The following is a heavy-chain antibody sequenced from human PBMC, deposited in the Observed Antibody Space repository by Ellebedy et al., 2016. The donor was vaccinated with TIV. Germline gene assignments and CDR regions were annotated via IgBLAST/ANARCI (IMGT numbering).Heavy chain of an antibody. CDR1: GGSISSSTYY. V-gene: IGHV4-39*01. Sequence: SETLSLXCTVAGGSISSSTYYWVWIRQPPGKGLEWIGSVFYSGSTYYNPSLKSRVTISVDTSKNQFSLKLSSVTAADTAVYYCARPRGYSGSYVSPFDYWGQGTLVTVSS. J-gene: IGHJ4*02. D-gene: IGHD1-26*01. CDR3: ARPRGYSGSYVSPFDY. CDR2: VFYSGST.